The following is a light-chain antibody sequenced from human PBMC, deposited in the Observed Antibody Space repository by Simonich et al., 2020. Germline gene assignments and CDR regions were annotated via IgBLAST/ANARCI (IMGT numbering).Light chain of an antibody. Sequence: QSALTQPRSVSGSPGQSVTISCTGTSSDVGGYNYVSWYQQHPGKAPKLMIYDVSSRPAGVPDRFSGSMSGNTASLTISGLQAEDEADYYCSSYTSSSTLGVFGGGTKLTVL. CDR2: DVS. CDR3: SSYTSSSTLGV. J-gene: IGLJ2*01. V-gene: IGLV2-11*01. CDR1: SSDVGGYNY.